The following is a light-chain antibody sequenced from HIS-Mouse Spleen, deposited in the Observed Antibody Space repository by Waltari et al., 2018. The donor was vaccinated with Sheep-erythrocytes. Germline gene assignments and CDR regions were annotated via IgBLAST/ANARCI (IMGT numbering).Light chain of an antibody. J-gene: IGKJ5*01. Sequence: DIQMTQSPSSVSASVGDRVTITCRASQGSSSWLAWYQQKPGKAPKLLIDAASSLQSGVPSRCSGSGSGTDFTLTISSLQPEDFATYYCQQTNSFPITFGQGTRLEIK. CDR1: QGSSSW. V-gene: IGKV1-12*01. CDR3: QQTNSFPIT. CDR2: AAS.